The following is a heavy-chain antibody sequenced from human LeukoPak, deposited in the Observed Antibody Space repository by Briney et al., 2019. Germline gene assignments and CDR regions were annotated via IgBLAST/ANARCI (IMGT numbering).Heavy chain of an antibody. J-gene: IGHJ4*02. CDR3: ARDRGYSYGHPLDY. Sequence: QPGGSLRLSCAASGFSFSDYRMPWVRQTPGKGLEWVALIWNDGSNKYYADSVKGRFTISRDNSKNTLYLQMNSLKAEDTAVYYCARDRGYSYGHPLDYWGQGTLVTVSS. V-gene: IGHV3-33*01. CDR2: IWNDGSNK. D-gene: IGHD5-18*01. CDR1: GFSFSDYR.